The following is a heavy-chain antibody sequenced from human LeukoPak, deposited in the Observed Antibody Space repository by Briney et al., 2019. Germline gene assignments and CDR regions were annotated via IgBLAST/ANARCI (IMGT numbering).Heavy chain of an antibody. D-gene: IGHD2-2*01. CDR1: GYTFTGYY. V-gene: IGHV1-2*02. CDR3: ARGDIVVVPAAIYYYYYMDV. J-gene: IGHJ6*03. Sequence: ASVKVSCKASGYTFTGYYMHWVRQAPGQGLEWMGWINPNGGGTNYAQKFQGRVTMTRDTSISTAYMELSRLRSDDTAVYYCARGDIVVVPAAIYYYYYMDVWGKGTTVTVSS. CDR2: INPNGGGT.